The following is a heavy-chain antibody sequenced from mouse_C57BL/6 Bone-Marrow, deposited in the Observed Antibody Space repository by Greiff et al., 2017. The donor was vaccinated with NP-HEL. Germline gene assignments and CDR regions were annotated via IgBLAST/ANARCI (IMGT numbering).Heavy chain of an antibody. V-gene: IGHV2-2*01. CDR3: ARRRSRYFDV. CDR1: GFSLTSYG. CDR2: IWSGGST. Sequence: QVQLKESGPGLVQPSQSLSITCTVSGFSLTSYGVHWVRQSPGKGLEWLGVIWSGGSTDYNAAFISRLSISKEDSKSQVFFKMNSLQDDDTAIDYCARRRSRYFDVWGTGTTVTVSS. J-gene: IGHJ1*03.